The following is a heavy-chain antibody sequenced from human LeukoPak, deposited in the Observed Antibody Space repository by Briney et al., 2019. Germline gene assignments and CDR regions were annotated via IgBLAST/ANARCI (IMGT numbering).Heavy chain of an antibody. D-gene: IGHD5-24*01. CDR1: GFTFDDYA. V-gene: IGHV3-7*01. J-gene: IGHJ4*02. Sequence: GGSLRLSCAASGFTFDDYAMHWVRQAPGKGLEWVANIKQDGREKYYVDSVKGRVTISRDNTKNSLYLQMNSLRAEDTALYYCARDIEMAPVLGYWGQGTLVTVSS. CDR3: ARDIEMAPVLGY. CDR2: IKQDGREK.